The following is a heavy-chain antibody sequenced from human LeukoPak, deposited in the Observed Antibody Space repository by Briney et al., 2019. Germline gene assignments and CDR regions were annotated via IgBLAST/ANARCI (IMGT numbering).Heavy chain of an antibody. D-gene: IGHD3-3*01. J-gene: IGHJ4*02. Sequence: GGSLRLSCVASGFTFSYYGMHWVRQAPGKGLEWVTFIRSDGSNQYYADSVKGRFTISRDSSKNTLFLQMKSLRPEDTAVYYCARDFEWSFDCWGQGTLVTVSS. CDR2: IRSDGSNQ. V-gene: IGHV3-30*02. CDR1: GFTFSYYG. CDR3: ARDFEWSFDC.